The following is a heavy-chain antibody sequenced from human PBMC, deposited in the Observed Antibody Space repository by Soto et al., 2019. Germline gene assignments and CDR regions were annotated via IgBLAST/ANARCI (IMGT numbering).Heavy chain of an antibody. V-gene: IGHV4-59*01. CDR1: GGSISSYY. J-gene: IGHJ4*02. Sequence: SETLSLTCTVSGGSISSYYWSWIRQPPGKGLEWIGYIYYSGSTNYNPSLKSRVTISVDTSKNQFSLKLSSVTAADTAVYYCARGGGVVVAATNGFDYWCQGTLVTVSS. CDR2: IYYSGST. CDR3: ARGGGVVVAATNGFDY. D-gene: IGHD2-15*01.